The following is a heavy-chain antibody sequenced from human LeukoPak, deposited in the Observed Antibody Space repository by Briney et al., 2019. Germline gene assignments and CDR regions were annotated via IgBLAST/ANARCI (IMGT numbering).Heavy chain of an antibody. J-gene: IGHJ4*02. CDR1: GFTFSSYW. CDR2: IHTGGSST. D-gene: IGHD6-13*01. V-gene: IGHV3-74*01. Sequence: PGGSLRLSCAASGFTFSSYWMHWVRQAPGKGLVWVSRIHTGGSSTTYADSVEGRFTISRDNAKNTLYLQMNSLRAEDTAVYYCASSSSWDRRFNYWGQGTLVTVSS. CDR3: ASSSSWDRRFNY.